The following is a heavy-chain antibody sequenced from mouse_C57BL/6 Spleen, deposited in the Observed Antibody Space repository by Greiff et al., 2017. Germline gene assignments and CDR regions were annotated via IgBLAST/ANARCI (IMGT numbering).Heavy chain of an antibody. D-gene: IGHD1-1*01. CDR1: GFTFSSYA. V-gene: IGHV5-4*01. CDR2: ISDGGSYT. CDR3: AREGANPGAMDY. J-gene: IGHJ4*01. Sequence: DVKLQEPGGGLVKPGGSLKLSCAASGFTFSSYAMSWVRQTPEKRLEWVATISDGGSYTYYPDNVKGRFTISRDNAKNNLYLQMSHLKSEDTAMYYCAREGANPGAMDYWGQGTSVTVSS.